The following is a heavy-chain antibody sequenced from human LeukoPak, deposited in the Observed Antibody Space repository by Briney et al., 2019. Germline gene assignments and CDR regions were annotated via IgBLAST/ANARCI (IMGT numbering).Heavy chain of an antibody. CDR1: GFTFSSYG. J-gene: IGHJ6*02. CDR2: IWYDGSNK. V-gene: IGHV3-33*01. Sequence: QPGGSLRLSCAASGFTFSSYGMHWVRQAPGKGLEWVAVIWYDGSNKYYADSVKGRSTISRDNSKNTLYLQMNSLRAEDTAVYYCARDSGHYYYYGMDVWGQGTTVTVSS. D-gene: IGHD2-15*01. CDR3: ARDSGHYYYYGMDV.